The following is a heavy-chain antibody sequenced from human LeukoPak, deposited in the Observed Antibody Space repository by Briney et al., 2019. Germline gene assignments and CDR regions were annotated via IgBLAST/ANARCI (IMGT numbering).Heavy chain of an antibody. D-gene: IGHD1-1*01. Sequence: GGSLRLSCAASGFTFSSYSVNWVRQAPGKGLEWVSYISSSSSTIYYADSVKGRFTISRDNAKNSLYLQMNSLRAEDTAVYYCARDIGKIDYWGQGTLVTVSS. CDR1: GFTFSSYS. CDR2: ISSSSSTI. V-gene: IGHV3-48*01. J-gene: IGHJ4*02. CDR3: ARDIGKIDY.